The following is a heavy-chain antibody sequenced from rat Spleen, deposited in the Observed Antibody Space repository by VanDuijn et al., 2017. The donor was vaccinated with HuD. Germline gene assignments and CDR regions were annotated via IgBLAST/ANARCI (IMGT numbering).Heavy chain of an antibody. Sequence: EVQLVESGGGLVQPGRSMKLSCAASGFTFTNYYMAWVRQAPTKGLEWVAFINIGGSSTYYRDSVKGRFTISRDNAKSTLYLQMDSLRSEDTATYYCGRHGSTGGFFDYWGQGVMVTVSS. V-gene: IGHV5-25*01. J-gene: IGHJ2*01. CDR3: GRHGSTGGFFDY. CDR1: GFTFTNYY. D-gene: IGHD4-2*01. CDR2: INIGGSST.